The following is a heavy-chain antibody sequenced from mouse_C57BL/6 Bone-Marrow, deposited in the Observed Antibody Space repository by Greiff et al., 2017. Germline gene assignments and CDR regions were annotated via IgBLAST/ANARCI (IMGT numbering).Heavy chain of an antibody. V-gene: IGHV1-76*01. CDR1: GYTFTDYY. CDR2: IYPGSGNT. Sequence: QVTLKVSGAELVRPGASVKLSCKASGYTFTDYYINWVKQRPGQGLEWIARIYPGSGNTYYNEKFKSKAILTVDTSSNTAYMQLSSLTSEDSAVFYCARSGPLGRSFDYWGQGTTLTVSS. CDR3: ARSGPLGRSFDY. J-gene: IGHJ2*01. D-gene: IGHD4-1*01.